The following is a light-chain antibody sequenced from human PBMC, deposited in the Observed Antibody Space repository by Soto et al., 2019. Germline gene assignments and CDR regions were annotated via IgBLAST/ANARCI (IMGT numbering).Light chain of an antibody. CDR2: KAS. Sequence: DIQMTQSPSTLSASVGHRVTITCRASQSIITYLAWYQQKPGKAPKLLIYKASILESGVPSRFSGSGSETSFTLTITSLPPDDFSSYHSQHYNLYSPWSCGQGPKVEIK. V-gene: IGKV1-5*03. J-gene: IGKJ1*01. CDR3: QHYNLYSPWS. CDR1: QSIITY.